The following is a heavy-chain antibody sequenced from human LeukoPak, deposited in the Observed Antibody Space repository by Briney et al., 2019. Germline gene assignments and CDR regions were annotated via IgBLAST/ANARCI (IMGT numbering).Heavy chain of an antibody. J-gene: IGHJ3*02. V-gene: IGHV1-69*13. CDR3: ARGPNDIEYSSPEGGLDAFDI. CDR1: GGTFSSYA. D-gene: IGHD6-6*01. CDR2: IIPIFGTA. Sequence: ASVKVSCKASGGTFSSYAISWVRQAPGQGLEWMGGIIPIFGTANYAQKFQGRVTITADESASTAYMELSSLRSEDTAVYYCARGPNDIEYSSPEGGLDAFDIWGQGTMVTVSS.